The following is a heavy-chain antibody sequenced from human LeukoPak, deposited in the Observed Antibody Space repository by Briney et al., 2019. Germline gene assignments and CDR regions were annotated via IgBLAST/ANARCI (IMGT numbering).Heavy chain of an antibody. J-gene: IGHJ4*02. CDR3: VRDWSSSFDY. CDR2: IKSDGRST. D-gene: IGHD2-8*02. CDR1: GFTFSNYW. Sequence: PGGSLRLSCAASGFTFSNYWTDWVRQAPGKGLVWVSSIKSDGRSTNYADSVKGRFTISRDNAKNTLFLQMNSLRAEDTAVYYCVRDWSSSFDYWGQGTLVTVSS. V-gene: IGHV3-74*01.